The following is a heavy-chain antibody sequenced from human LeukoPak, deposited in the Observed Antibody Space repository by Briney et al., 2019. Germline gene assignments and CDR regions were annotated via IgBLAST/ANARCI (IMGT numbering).Heavy chain of an antibody. Sequence: GASVKVSCKASGYTFTSYYMHWVRQAPGQGLEWMGIINPSGGSTSYAQKFQGRVTMTRDMSTSTVYMELSSLRSEDTAVYYCATITGTTNDWFDPWGQGTLVTVSS. V-gene: IGHV1-46*01. J-gene: IGHJ5*02. D-gene: IGHD1-20*01. CDR2: INPSGGST. CDR3: ATITGTTNDWFDP. CDR1: GYTFTSYY.